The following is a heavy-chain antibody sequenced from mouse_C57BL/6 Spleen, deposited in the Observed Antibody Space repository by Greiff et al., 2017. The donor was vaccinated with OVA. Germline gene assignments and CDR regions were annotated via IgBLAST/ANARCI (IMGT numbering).Heavy chain of an antibody. J-gene: IGHJ4*01. CDR3: ASEGDYYAMDY. CDR2: IYPRSGNT. CDR1: GYTFTSYG. V-gene: IGHV1-81*01. Sequence: VQLQQSGAELARPGASVKLSCKASGYTFTSYGISWVKQRTGQGLEWIGEIYPRSGNTYYNEKFKGQATLTADKSSSTAYMELRSLTSEDSAVYFCASEGDYYAMDYWGQGTSVTVSS.